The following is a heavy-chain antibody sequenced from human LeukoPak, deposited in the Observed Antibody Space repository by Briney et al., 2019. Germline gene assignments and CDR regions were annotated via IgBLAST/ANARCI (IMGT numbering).Heavy chain of an antibody. J-gene: IGHJ4*02. Sequence: GGSLRLSCAASGFTFSSYSMNWVRQAPGKGLEWVSSISSSSSYIYYADSVKGRFTISRDNAKNSLYLQMNSLRAEDTAVYYCARSGGTNSYCGGDCYPWGQLNYWGQGTLVTVSS. CDR1: GFTFSSYS. V-gene: IGHV3-21*01. CDR2: ISSSSSYI. CDR3: ARSGGTNSYCGGDCYPWGQLNY. D-gene: IGHD2-21*02.